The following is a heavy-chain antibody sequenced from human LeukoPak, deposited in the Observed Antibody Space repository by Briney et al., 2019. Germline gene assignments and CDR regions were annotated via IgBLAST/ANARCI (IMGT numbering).Heavy chain of an antibody. CDR3: ARDTIMITFGGVIASFDY. V-gene: IGHV1-18*01. Sequence: ASVKVSCKASGYTFTSYDISWVRQATGQGLEWMGWMSAYNGNTNYAQKLQGRVTMTTDTSTSTAYMELRSLRSDDTAVYYCARDTIMITFGGVIASFDYWGQGTLVTVSS. CDR1: GYTFTSYD. D-gene: IGHD3-16*02. CDR2: MSAYNGNT. J-gene: IGHJ4*02.